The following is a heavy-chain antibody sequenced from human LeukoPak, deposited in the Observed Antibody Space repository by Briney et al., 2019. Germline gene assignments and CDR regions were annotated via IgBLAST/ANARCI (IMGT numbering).Heavy chain of an antibody. CDR3: ARGRQDDFSSVSRGRNWFDP. V-gene: IGHV4-4*07. D-gene: IGHD3-3*01. CDR1: GGSISSYY. CDR2: IYTSGST. J-gene: IGHJ5*02. Sequence: SETLSLTCTVSGGSISSYYWSWIRQPAGKGLEWIGRIYTSGSTNYNPSLKSRVTISVDTSKNQFSLKLSSVTAADTAVYYCARGRQDDFSSVSRGRNWFDPWGQGTLVTVSS.